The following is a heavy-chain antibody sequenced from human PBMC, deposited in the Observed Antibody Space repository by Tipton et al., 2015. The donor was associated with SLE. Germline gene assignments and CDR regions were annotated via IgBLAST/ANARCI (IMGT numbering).Heavy chain of an antibody. CDR2: IYYSGST. CDR3: ARAEGSWDAFDI. CDR1: GGSISSYY. Sequence: LRLSCTVSGGSISSYYWSWIRQPPGRGLEWIGNIYYSGSTNYNPSLKSRVTISVDTSKNQFSLKLSSVTAADTAVYYCARAEGSWDAFDIWGQGTMVTVSS. D-gene: IGHD2-15*01. V-gene: IGHV4-59*01. J-gene: IGHJ3*02.